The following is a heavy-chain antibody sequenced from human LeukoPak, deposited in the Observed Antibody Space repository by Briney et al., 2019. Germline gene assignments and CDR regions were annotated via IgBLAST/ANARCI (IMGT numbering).Heavy chain of an antibody. Sequence: SETLSLTCTVSGGSISSYYWSWIRQPPGKGLEWIGYILYSGSTNYNPSLKSRVTISVDTSKNQFSLKLSSVTAADTAVYYCARDLSVGATTDYYYYGMDVWGQGTTVTVSS. CDR3: ARDLSVGATTDYYYYGMDV. CDR2: ILYSGST. J-gene: IGHJ6*02. D-gene: IGHD1-26*01. V-gene: IGHV4-59*01. CDR1: GGSISSYY.